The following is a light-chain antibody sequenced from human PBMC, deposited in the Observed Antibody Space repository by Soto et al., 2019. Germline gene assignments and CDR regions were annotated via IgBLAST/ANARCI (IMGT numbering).Light chain of an antibody. CDR2: DVS. CDR3: SSYTTSSTYV. CDR1: SSDVGAYNY. J-gene: IGLJ1*01. V-gene: IGLV2-14*03. Sequence: QSALTQPASVSGSPGQSITISYVGTSSDVGAYNYVSWYQQHPGKAPKPMIYDVSNRPSGVSNRFSGSKSGNTASLTISGLQGEDEADYYCSSYTTSSTYVFGTGTKVTVL.